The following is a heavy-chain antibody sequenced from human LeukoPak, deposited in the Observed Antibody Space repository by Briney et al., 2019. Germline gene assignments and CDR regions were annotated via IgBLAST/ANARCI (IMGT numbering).Heavy chain of an antibody. Sequence: SETLSLTCTVSGGSISSSSYYWGWTRQPPGKGLEWIGSIYYSGSTYYNPSLKSRVTISVDTSKNQFSLKLSSVTAADAAVYYCARDLGYSGFDWAPWGQGTLVTVSS. CDR1: GGSISSSSYY. J-gene: IGHJ5*02. V-gene: IGHV4-39*02. CDR3: ARDLGYSGFDWAP. D-gene: IGHD5-12*01. CDR2: IYYSGST.